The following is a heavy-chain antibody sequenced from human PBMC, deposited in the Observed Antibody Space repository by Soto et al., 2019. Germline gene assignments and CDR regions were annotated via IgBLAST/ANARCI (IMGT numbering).Heavy chain of an antibody. V-gene: IGHV4-61*01. J-gene: IGHJ3*02. D-gene: IGHD3-3*01. Sequence: SETLSLTCTVSGDSVSSGSYFWSWIRQPPGKGLEWIGYISYSGRANYNSSLKGRVTISVETSKNPFSLKLSSVTAADTAVYYCARGTYYDFWSGPVLNYCDIWGQGTMVTVSS. CDR2: ISYSGRA. CDR3: ARGTYYDFWSGPVLNYCDI. CDR1: GDSVSSGSYF.